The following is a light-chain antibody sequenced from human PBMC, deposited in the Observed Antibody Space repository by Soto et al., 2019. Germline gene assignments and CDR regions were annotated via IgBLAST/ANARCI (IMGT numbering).Light chain of an antibody. CDR3: QQYGSSPLT. Sequence: EIVLTQSPGTLSLSPGERATLSCRARQSVSSSYLAWYQQKPGRAPRLLIYGASSRATGIPDRFSGGGSGTDFTLTISRLEPEDFAVYYCQQYGSSPLTFGGGTKVEIK. V-gene: IGKV3-20*01. CDR1: QSVSSSY. CDR2: GAS. J-gene: IGKJ4*01.